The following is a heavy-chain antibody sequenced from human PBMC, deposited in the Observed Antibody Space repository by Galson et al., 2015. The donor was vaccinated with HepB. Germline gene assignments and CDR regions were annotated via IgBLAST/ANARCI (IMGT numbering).Heavy chain of an antibody. CDR2: TYYRSKWYN. CDR3: AREFKSRALNIAVASAFDY. D-gene: IGHD6-19*01. J-gene: IGHJ4*02. Sequence: CAISGDSVSSNSAAWNWIRQSPSRGLEWLGRTYYRSKWYNDYAVSVKSRITINPDTSKNQFSLQLNSVTPEDTAVYYCAREFKSRALNIAVASAFDYWGQATLGTVYS. V-gene: IGHV6-1*01. CDR1: GDSVSSNSAA.